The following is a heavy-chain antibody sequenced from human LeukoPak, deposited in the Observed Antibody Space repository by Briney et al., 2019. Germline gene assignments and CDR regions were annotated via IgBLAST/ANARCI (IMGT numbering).Heavy chain of an antibody. CDR3: AADLRYCSSTSCYSLDY. J-gene: IGHJ4*02. CDR2: IVVGSGNT. D-gene: IGHD2-2*01. CDR1: GGTFSSYA. V-gene: IGHV1-58*02. Sequence: ASVKVSCKASGGTFSSYAISWVRQAPGQRLEWIGWIVVGSGNTNYAQKFQKRVTITRDMSTSTAYMELSSLRSEDTAVYYCAADLRYCSSTSCYSLDYWGQGTLVTVSS.